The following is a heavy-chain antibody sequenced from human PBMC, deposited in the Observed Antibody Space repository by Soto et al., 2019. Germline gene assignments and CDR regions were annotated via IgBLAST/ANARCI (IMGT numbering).Heavy chain of an antibody. J-gene: IGHJ6*02. CDR2: ISWDGGST. CDR3: AKDMAVHNYYYYGMDV. CDR1: GFTFDDYT. Sequence: GGSLRLSCAASGFTFDDYTMHWVRQAPGKGLEWVSLISWDGGSTYYADSVKGRFTISRDNSKNSLYLQMNSLRTEDTALYYCAKDMAVHNYYYYGMDVWGQGTTVTVSS. V-gene: IGHV3-43*01. D-gene: IGHD3-10*01.